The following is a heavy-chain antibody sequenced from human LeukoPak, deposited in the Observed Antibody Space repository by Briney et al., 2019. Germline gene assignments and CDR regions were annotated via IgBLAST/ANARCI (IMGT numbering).Heavy chain of an antibody. V-gene: IGHV3-23*01. CDR3: AKDKFSPFDY. CDR1: GFTFSTYA. CDR2: VSGSGDNT. J-gene: IGHJ4*02. Sequence: GGSLRLSCAASGFTFSTYAISWVRQAPGKGLEWVSGVSGSGDNTYYADSVKGRFTISRDNSKNTLYLQMNSLRAEDTAVYYCAKDKFSPFDYWGQGILVTVSS.